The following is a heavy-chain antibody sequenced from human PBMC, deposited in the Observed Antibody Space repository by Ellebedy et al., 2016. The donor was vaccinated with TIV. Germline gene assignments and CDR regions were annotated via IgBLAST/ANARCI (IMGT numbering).Heavy chain of an antibody. CDR1: GGSINSYC. Sequence: MPSETLSLTCTISGGSINSYCWSWIRQPAGKGLEWIGNIYNSGSTKFSPSLKSRVTLSVDTSKNQFSLKLRSVTAADTAVYYCARRHDSSGYYSGGLGYWGQGTLVTVSS. V-gene: IGHV4-4*07. CDR3: ARRHDSSGYYSGGLGY. D-gene: IGHD3-22*01. CDR2: IYNSGST. J-gene: IGHJ4*02.